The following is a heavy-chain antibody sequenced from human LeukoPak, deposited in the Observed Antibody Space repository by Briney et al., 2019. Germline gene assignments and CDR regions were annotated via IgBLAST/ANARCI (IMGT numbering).Heavy chain of an antibody. D-gene: IGHD6-13*01. CDR1: GFTFSSYG. V-gene: IGHV3-30*18. Sequence: GRSLRLSCAASGFTFSSYGMHWVRQAPGKGLEWVAVISYDGSNKYYADSVKGRFTISRDNSKNTLYLQMNSLRAEDTAVYYCAKDGGLAAAGPNYWGQGTLVTVFS. J-gene: IGHJ4*02. CDR3: AKDGGLAAAGPNY. CDR2: ISYDGSNK.